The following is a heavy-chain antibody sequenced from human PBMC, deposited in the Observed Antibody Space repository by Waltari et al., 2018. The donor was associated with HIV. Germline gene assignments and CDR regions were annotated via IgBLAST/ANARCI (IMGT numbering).Heavy chain of an antibody. J-gene: IGHJ4*02. CDR2: IKTKANSNAT. Sequence: EVQLVESGGGLVQPGGSLKLSCAASGFTFSGSTMHWVRQASGKGLWWVGRIKTKANSNATAYAASVKGRFIISRDDSKNTAYLQMNNLKTEDTAVYYCTRLVAAVAGTGYWGQGTLVTVSS. D-gene: IGHD6-19*01. CDR1: GFTFSGST. CDR3: TRLVAAVAGTGY. V-gene: IGHV3-73*01.